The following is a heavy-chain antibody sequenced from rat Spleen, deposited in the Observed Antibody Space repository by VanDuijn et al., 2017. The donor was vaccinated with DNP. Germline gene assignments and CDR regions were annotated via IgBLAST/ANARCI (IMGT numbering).Heavy chain of an antibody. CDR2: INKDSSTI. CDR1: GFIFTDYY. Sequence: EVKLVESGGGLVQPGKSLKLSCAASGFIFTDYYMAWVRQAPGKGLEWIGEINKDSSTISYTPSLKDKFTISRDNAQNTLYLQMSKLGSEDTAIYYCARIEWEGFDYWGQGVMVTVSS. J-gene: IGHJ2*01. D-gene: IGHD1-11*01. V-gene: IGHV4-2*01. CDR3: ARIEWEGFDY.